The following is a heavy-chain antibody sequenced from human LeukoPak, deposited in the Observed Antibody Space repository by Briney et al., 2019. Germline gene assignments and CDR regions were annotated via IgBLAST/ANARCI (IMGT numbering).Heavy chain of an antibody. V-gene: IGHV4-39*01. D-gene: IGHD4-23*01. CDR1: GGSISSSTYY. CDR2: VYYSGSS. CDR3: ARQDYGGIDY. J-gene: IGHJ4*02. Sequence: PSETLSLTCTVSGGSISSSTYYWGWIRQPPGKGLEWIGNVYYSGSSYYRPSLKSRVAISVDTSKNHFSLKLSSVTAADTAVYYCARQDYGGIDYWGQGTLVTVSS.